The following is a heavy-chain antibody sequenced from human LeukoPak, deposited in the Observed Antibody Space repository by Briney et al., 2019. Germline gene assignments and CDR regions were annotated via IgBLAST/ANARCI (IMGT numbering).Heavy chain of an antibody. Sequence: GGSLRLSCAASGFTFSNAWMSWVGQAPGKGLEWVSSISSSSTYIYYAASLKGRFTISRDNAKNSVSLQMNSLRAEDTAVYYCARGVVGATLDHLGQGTLVTVSS. J-gene: IGHJ4*02. CDR2: ISSSSTYI. CDR3: ARGVVGATLDH. CDR1: GFTFSNAW. V-gene: IGHV3-21*01. D-gene: IGHD1-26*01.